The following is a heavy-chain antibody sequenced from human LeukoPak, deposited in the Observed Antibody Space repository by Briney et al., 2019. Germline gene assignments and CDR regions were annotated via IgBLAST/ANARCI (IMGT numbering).Heavy chain of an antibody. CDR3: ARGLVVGGTGVWAFDI. CDR2: IYKVGNT. J-gene: IGHJ3*02. V-gene: IGHV3-66*01. Sequence: PGGSLRLSCAASGFTFSSYSVSWVRQAPGYGLEWVSVIYKVGNTFYADFVKGRFTISRDNSKNTLYLQMNSLRAEDTALYYCARGLVVGGTGVWAFDIWGQGTMVTVSS. CDR1: GFTFSSYS. D-gene: IGHD1-26*01.